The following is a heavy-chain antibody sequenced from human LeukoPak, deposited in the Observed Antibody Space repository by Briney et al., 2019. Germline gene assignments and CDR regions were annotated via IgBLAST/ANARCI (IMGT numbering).Heavy chain of an antibody. D-gene: IGHD2-15*01. CDR3: ARDPSPPYCSGGSCYPTTDDNWFDP. CDR2: INPNSGGT. V-gene: IGHV1-2*06. J-gene: IGHJ5*02. CDR1: GYTFTGYY. Sequence: ASVKVSCKASGYTFTGYYMHWVRQAPGQGLEWMGRINPNSGGTNYAQKFQGRVTMTRDTSISTAYMELSRLRSDDTAVYYCARDPSPPYCSGGSCYPTTDDNWFDPWGQEPWSPSPQ.